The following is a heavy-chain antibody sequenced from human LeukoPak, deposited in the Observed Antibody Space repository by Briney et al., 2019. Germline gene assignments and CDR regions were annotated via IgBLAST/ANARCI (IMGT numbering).Heavy chain of an antibody. CDR2: IYYSGST. J-gene: IGHJ4*02. CDR1: GGSISGSSYY. CDR3: ARPFSYGDNFDY. Sequence: PSETLSLTCTVSGGSISGSSYYWGWIRQPPGKGLEWIGSIYYSGSTYYNPSLKSRVTISVDTSKNQFSLKLSSVTAADTAVYYCARPFSYGDNFDYWGQGTLVTVSS. V-gene: IGHV4-39*01. D-gene: IGHD4-17*01.